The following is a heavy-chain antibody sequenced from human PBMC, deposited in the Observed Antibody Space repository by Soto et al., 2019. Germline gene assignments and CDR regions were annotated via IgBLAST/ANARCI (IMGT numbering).Heavy chain of an antibody. Sequence: GASVKVSCKASGYTFTSYAMHWVRQAPGQRLEWMGWINAGNGNTKYSQKFQGRVTITRDTSASTAYMELSSLRSEDTAVYYCARVWGYEDYYYGMDVWGQGTTVTVSS. CDR3: ARVWGYEDYYYGMDV. V-gene: IGHV1-3*01. D-gene: IGHD5-12*01. CDR2: INAGNGNT. J-gene: IGHJ6*02. CDR1: GYTFTSYA.